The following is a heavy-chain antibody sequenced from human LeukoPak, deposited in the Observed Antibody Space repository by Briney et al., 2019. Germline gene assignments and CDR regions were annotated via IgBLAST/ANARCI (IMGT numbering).Heavy chain of an antibody. CDR1: GYTFIDYV. D-gene: IGHD3-3*01. Sequence: GASVKVSCKASGYTFIDYVISWVRQAPGQGVERMGWISAYNGNTNYLKKFQGRVTMTKDTYTSTAYMELRGLRPDDTAVYYCARGGGRNFWSGYDRVFDHWGQGSLVTVSS. CDR3: ARGGGRNFWSGYDRVFDH. V-gene: IGHV1-18*01. CDR2: ISAYNGNT. J-gene: IGHJ4*02.